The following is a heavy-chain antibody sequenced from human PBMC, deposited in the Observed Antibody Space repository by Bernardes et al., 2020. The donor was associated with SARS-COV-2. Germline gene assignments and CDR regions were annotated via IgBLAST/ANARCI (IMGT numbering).Heavy chain of an antibody. V-gene: IGHV3-15*01. CDR3: TTDLIQRDNYYYYGPDV. CDR2: IKSTSDGGTT. Sequence: GGSLRLSCTASGFTFKNAWMNWVRQAPGKGLEWVGRIKSTSDGGTTYYAAPVKGSFTISRQDSENTLSLQMNSLKIEDTAVYYCTTDLIQRDNYYYYGPDVWGQGTTVIVSS. CDR1: GFTFKNAW. J-gene: IGHJ6*02. D-gene: IGHD3-16*01.